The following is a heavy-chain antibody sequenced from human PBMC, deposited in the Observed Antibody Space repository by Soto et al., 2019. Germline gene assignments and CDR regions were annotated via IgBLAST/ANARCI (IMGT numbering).Heavy chain of an antibody. Sequence: PSETLSLTCTVSGDSISSGGYYWSWIRQHPGKGLEWIGYISYSGSTYYNPSLKSGVTISVDTSKNQFSLKLTSVTAADTALYYCARVRVGYYDSSGYIDYWGQGTLVTVSS. CDR1: GDSISSGGYY. D-gene: IGHD3-22*01. J-gene: IGHJ4*02. CDR3: ARVRVGYYDSSGYIDY. V-gene: IGHV4-31*03. CDR2: ISYSGST.